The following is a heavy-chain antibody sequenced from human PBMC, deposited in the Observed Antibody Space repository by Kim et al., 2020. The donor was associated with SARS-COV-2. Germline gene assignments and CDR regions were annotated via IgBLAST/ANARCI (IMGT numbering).Heavy chain of an antibody. V-gene: IGHV3-30*07. D-gene: IGHD5-12*01. Sequence: DSVKCRLTISRDNSKNTLYLQMNSLRAEDTAVYYWARDGDSGYDQKSLDYWGQGTLVTVSS. CDR3: ARDGDSGYDQKSLDY. J-gene: IGHJ4*02.